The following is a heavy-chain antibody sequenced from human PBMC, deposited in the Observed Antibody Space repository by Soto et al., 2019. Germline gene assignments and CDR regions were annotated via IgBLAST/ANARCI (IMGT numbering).Heavy chain of an antibody. J-gene: IGHJ6*02. V-gene: IGHV3-23*01. CDR1: GFTFSSYA. D-gene: IGHD3-10*01. CDR3: ASSSGDLDVYGMDI. Sequence: GGSLRLSCAASGFTFSSYAMSWVRQAPGKGLEWVSTVTGGGHTTYNADSVNGRFTISRDKSKNTLYLQMNNLRAEDTAIYYCASSSGDLDVYGMDIWGPGTTVTVSS. CDR2: VTGGGHTT.